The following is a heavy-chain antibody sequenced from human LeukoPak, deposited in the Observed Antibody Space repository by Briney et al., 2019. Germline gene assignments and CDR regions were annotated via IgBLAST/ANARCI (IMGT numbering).Heavy chain of an antibody. J-gene: IGHJ4*02. V-gene: IGHV3-11*06. CDR1: GFTFSDYY. CDR2: ISSSSSYI. D-gene: IGHD3-3*01. Sequence: GGSLRLSCAASGFTFSDYYMSWIRQAPGKGLEWVSSISSSSSYIYYADSVKGRFTISRDNAKNSLYLQMNSLRAEDTAVYYCASSANDFWSGPVDYWGQGTLVTVSS. CDR3: ASSANDFWSGPVDY.